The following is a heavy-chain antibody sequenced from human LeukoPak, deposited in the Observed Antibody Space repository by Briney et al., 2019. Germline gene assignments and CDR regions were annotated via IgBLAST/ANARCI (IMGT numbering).Heavy chain of an antibody. J-gene: IGHJ5*02. V-gene: IGHV1-18*01. CDR1: GDSFTSYG. D-gene: IGHD3-22*01. CDR2: ISAYNGNT. Sequence: WASVTVSCMASGDSFTSYGISWVRQAPGQGLEWRGWISAYNGNTNYAQTLQGRVTLTTDTSTSTAYMELSSLRSDDTAVYYCARENGGYYDRSGYNWFDPWGQGTLVTVSS. CDR3: ARENGGYYDRSGYNWFDP.